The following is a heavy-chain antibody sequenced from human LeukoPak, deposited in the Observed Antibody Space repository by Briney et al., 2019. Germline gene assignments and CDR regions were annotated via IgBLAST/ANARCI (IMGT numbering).Heavy chain of an antibody. J-gene: IGHJ4*02. V-gene: IGHV4-61*02. CDR1: GGSISSGSYY. CDR3: AVSIAARPENFDY. D-gene: IGHD6-6*01. CDR2: IYTSGST. Sequence: PSQTLSLTCTVSGGSISSGSYYWSWIRQPAGKGLEWIGRIYTSGSTNYNPSLKSRVTISVDTSKNQFSLKLSSVTAADTAVYYCAVSIAARPENFDYWGQGTLVTVSS.